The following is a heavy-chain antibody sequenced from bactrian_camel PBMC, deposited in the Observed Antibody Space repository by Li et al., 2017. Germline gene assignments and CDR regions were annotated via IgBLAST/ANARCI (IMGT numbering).Heavy chain of an antibody. CDR1: GFTFSDAY. J-gene: IGHJ4*01. CDR2: VDPDGAIT. V-gene: IGHV3S6*01. D-gene: IGHD7*01. Sequence: VQLVESGGGLVQPGGSLRLSCVASGFTFSDAYMNWVRQAPGKGLEWVAHVDPDGAITYYADSVKDRFTISLDNAKNTLYLQMNNLKLEDTAMYYCAAYVGSRVLGPWSFERGTYDFWGPGTQVTVS. CDR3: AAYVGSRVLGPWSFERGTYDF.